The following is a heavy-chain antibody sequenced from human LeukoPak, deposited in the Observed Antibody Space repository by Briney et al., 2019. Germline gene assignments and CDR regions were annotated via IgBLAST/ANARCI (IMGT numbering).Heavy chain of an antibody. CDR1: GGTFSSYD. V-gene: IGHV1-69*01. CDR3: ARSRPIAAAGTFENGGEEYYFDY. CDR2: IIPIFGTA. Sequence: ASVKVSCKASGGTFSSYDISWVRQAPGQGLEWMGGIIPIFGTANYAQKFQGRVTITADESTSTAYMELSSLRSEDTAVYYCARSRPIAAAGTFENGGEEYYFDYWGQGTLVTVSS. D-gene: IGHD6-13*01. J-gene: IGHJ4*02.